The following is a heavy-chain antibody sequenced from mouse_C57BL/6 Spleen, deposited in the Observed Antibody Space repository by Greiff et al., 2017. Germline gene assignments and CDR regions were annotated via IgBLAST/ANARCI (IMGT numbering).Heavy chain of an antibody. CDR2: INPSSGYT. CDR1: GYTFTSYT. Sequence: VQLQQPGAELARPGASVKMSCKASGYTFTSYTMHWVKQRPGQGLEWIGYINPSSGYTKYNQKFKDKATLTADKSSSTAYMQLSSLTSEDSAVYYCARSDYYGSEGLAYWGQGTLVTVSA. V-gene: IGHV1-4*01. J-gene: IGHJ3*01. D-gene: IGHD1-1*01. CDR3: ARSDYYGSEGLAY.